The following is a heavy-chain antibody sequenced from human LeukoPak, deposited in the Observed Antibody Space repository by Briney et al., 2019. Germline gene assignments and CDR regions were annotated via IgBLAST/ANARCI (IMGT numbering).Heavy chain of an antibody. CDR1: GGSISSYY. V-gene: IGHV4-59*08. CDR2: IYYSGST. CDR3: ARGTPHYYYYGMDV. J-gene: IGHJ6*02. D-gene: IGHD1-1*01. Sequence: SETLSLTCTVSGGSISSYYWSWIRQPPGKGLEWIGYIYYSGSTYYNPSLKSRVTISVDTSKNQFSLKLSSVTAADTAVYYCARGTPHYYYYGMDVWGQGTTVTVSS.